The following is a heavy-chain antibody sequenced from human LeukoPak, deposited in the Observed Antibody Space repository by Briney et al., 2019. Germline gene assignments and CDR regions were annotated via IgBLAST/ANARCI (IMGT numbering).Heavy chain of an antibody. D-gene: IGHD2-2*01. CDR1: GGSISSSSYY. J-gene: IGHJ4*02. CDR3: ARYVDTSAPFDY. CDR2: IYYSGST. V-gene: IGHV4-39*01. Sequence: PSETLSLTCTVSGGSISSSSYYWGWIRQPPGKGLEWIGSIYYSGSTYYNPSLKSRVTISVDTSKNQFSLKLSSVTAADTAVYYCARYVDTSAPFDYWGQGTLVTVSS.